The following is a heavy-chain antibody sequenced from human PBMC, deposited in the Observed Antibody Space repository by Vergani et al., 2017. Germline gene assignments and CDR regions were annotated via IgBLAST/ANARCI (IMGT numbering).Heavy chain of an antibody. CDR2: ISGSGNST. CDR3: AKRSGDY. CDR1: GFTFTNYA. J-gene: IGHJ4*02. V-gene: IGHV3-23*01. Sequence: EVQLLESGGGLVQPGGSLRLSCAASGFTFTNYAMSWVRQAPGKGLEWVSAISGSGNSTYYADSVKGRFTISRDKSKNTLYLQMNSLRAEDTAIYYCAKRSGDYWGQGTLVTVSS. D-gene: IGHD1-26*01.